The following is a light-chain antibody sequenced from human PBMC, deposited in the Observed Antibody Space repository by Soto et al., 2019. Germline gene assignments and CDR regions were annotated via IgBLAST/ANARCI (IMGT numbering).Light chain of an antibody. Sequence: QSALTQPASVSGSPGQSITLSCTGTSSDVGGYNYVSWYQQYPGKAPKLMIYDVTNRPSGVSNRFSGSKSGNTASLTISGLQAEDEADYYCSSCASSSPWVFGGGTQLTVL. CDR3: SSCASSSPWV. V-gene: IGLV2-14*01. J-gene: IGLJ2*01. CDR2: DVT. CDR1: SSDVGGYNY.